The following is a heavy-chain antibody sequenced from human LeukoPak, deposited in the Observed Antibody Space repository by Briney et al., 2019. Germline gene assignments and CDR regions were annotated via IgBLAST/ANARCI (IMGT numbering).Heavy chain of an antibody. CDR2: ISAYNGNT. Sequence: ASVKVSCKASGYTFTCYGISWVRQAPGQGLEWMGWISAYNGNTNYAQKLQGRVTMTTDTSTSTAYMELRSLRSDDTAVYYCARGGDYGDYVSAFDIWGQGTMVTVSS. CDR3: ARGGDYGDYVSAFDI. V-gene: IGHV1-18*01. CDR1: GYTFTCYG. J-gene: IGHJ3*02. D-gene: IGHD4-17*01.